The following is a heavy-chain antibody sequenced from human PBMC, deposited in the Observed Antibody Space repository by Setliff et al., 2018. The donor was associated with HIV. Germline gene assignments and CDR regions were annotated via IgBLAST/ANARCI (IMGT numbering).Heavy chain of an antibody. D-gene: IGHD3-10*01. J-gene: IGHJ4*02. Sequence: GASVKVSCKASGYTFTGYYMHWVRQAPGQGLEWMGRINPNSGGTNYAQKFQGRVTMTRDTSISTAYMELSRLRSDDTAVYYCARGGVLWFGEPAPPFDYWGQGTLVTVSS. CDR3: ARGGVLWFGEPAPPFDY. CDR1: GYTFTGYY. V-gene: IGHV1-2*06. CDR2: INPNSGGT.